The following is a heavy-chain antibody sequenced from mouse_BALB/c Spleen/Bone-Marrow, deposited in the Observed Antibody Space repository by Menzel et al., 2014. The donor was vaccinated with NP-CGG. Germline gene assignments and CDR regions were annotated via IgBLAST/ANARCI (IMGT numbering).Heavy chain of an antibody. Sequence: QVHVKQSGPELMKPGASVKISCKATGYTFSGYWIEWVKQRPGHGLEWIGEILPGSGNTHYNEKFKGKATFTADTSSNTAYMQLSSLTSEDSAVYYCTRQGFACWGQGALVTVSA. CDR3: TRQGFAC. J-gene: IGHJ3*01. CDR2: ILPGSGNT. V-gene: IGHV1-9*01. CDR1: GYTFSGYW.